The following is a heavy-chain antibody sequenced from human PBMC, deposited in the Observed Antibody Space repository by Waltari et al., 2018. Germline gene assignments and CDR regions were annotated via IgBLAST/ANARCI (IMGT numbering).Heavy chain of an antibody. CDR3: ARARDYDILTGYDDIGFDY. CDR1: GYTFTSYA. CDR2: INAGNGNT. J-gene: IGHJ4*02. V-gene: IGHV1-3*03. Sequence: QVQLVQSGAEVKKPGASVKVSCKASGYTFTSYAMHWVRQAPGQRLEWMGWINAGNGNTKYSQEFQGRVTITRDTSASTAYMELSSLRSEDMAVYYCARARDYDILTGYDDIGFDYWGQGTLVTISS. D-gene: IGHD3-9*01.